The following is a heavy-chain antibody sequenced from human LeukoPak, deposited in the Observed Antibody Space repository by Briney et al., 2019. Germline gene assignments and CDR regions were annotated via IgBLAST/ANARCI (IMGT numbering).Heavy chain of an antibody. CDR2: ISGSGGTT. V-gene: IGHV3-23*01. CDR1: GFTFSSYA. Sequence: SGGSLRLSCAASGFTFSSYAMSWVRQAPGKGLEWVSSISGSGGTTYYAESVKGRFTISRDNSKNTLYLQMNSLRAEETAVYYCAKGLSSGWNLKGSDYWGHGTLVIVSS. D-gene: IGHD6-19*01. CDR3: AKGLSSGWNLKGSDY. J-gene: IGHJ4*01.